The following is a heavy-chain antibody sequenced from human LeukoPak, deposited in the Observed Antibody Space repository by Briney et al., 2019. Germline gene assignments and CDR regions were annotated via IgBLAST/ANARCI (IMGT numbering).Heavy chain of an antibody. CDR3: ARVSVLGYCTGGSCGFFDY. CDR2: IYHSGST. J-gene: IGHJ4*02. D-gene: IGHD2-15*01. V-gene: IGHV4-38-2*02. CDR1: GYSISSGYY. Sequence: PSETLSLTCTVSGYSISSGYYWGWIRQPPGKGLEWIGSIYHSGSTYYNPSLKSRVTISVDTSKNQFSLKLSSVTAADTAVYYCARVSVLGYCTGGSCGFFDYWGQGTLVTVSS.